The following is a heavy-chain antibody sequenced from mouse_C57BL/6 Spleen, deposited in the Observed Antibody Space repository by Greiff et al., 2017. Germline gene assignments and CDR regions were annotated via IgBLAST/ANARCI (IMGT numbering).Heavy chain of an antibody. CDR3: ASSSQPYYAMDY. CDR2: IWTGGGT. V-gene: IGHV2-9-1*01. Sequence: VMLVESGPGLVAPSQSLSITCTVSVFSLTSYAISWVRQPPGKGLAWLGVIWTGGGTNYNSALKSRLSISKDNSKSQVFLKMNSLQTDDTARYYCASSSQPYYAMDYWGQGTSVTVSS. D-gene: IGHD1-1*01. J-gene: IGHJ4*01. CDR1: VFSLTSYA.